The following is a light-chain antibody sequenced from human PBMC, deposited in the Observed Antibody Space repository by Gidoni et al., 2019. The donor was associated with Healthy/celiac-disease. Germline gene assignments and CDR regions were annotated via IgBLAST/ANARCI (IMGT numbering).Light chain of an antibody. CDR1: SSDVGVYNY. V-gene: IGLV2-14*01. CDR2: DVS. J-gene: IGLJ3*02. Sequence: QSALTQPASVSGSPGQSITISCTGTSSDVGVYNYVSWYQQHPSKAPKLMIYDVSNRPSGVSKRFSGAKFGNTASLTISGRQAEDEADYYCSSYTSSSRVFGGGTKLTGL. CDR3: SSYTSSSRV.